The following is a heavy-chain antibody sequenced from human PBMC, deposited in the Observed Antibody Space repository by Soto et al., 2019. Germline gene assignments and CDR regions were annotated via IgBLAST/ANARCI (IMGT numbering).Heavy chain of an antibody. CDR2: ISYDGSNK. CDR1: GFTFSSYG. D-gene: IGHD2-2*01. V-gene: IGHV3-30*18. Sequence: QVQLVESGGGVVQPGRSLRLSCAASGFTFSSYGMHWVRQAPGKGLEWVAVISYDGSNKYYADSVKGRFTISRDNSKNTLYLQMNSLRAEDTAVYYCAKDWGGEFRDIVVVPAAIAFDIWGQGTMVTVSS. CDR3: AKDWGGEFRDIVVVPAAIAFDI. J-gene: IGHJ3*02.